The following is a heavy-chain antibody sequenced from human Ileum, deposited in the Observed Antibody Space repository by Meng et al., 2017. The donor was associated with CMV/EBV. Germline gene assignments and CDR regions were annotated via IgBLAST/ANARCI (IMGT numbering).Heavy chain of an antibody. CDR1: GLTFDDFG. CDR3: ARALVETRMVMGDY. Sequence: SLKIPCVAPGLTFDDFGMHWVRQVPGKALEWVSFISWTSVNIAYADSVKGRFTISRDNAKKILYLQMNSLKTEDTAVYYCARALVETRMVMGDYWGQGTLVTVSS. CDR2: ISWTSVNI. J-gene: IGHJ4*02. D-gene: IGHD5-18*01. V-gene: IGHV3-9*01.